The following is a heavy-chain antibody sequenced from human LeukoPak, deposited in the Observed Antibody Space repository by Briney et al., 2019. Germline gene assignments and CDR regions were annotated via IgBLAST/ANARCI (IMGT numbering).Heavy chain of an antibody. Sequence: PRGSPRLSCAASGFAVSSNYMSWVCQAPGKGLEWVSVIYGGGSTYYGDSVKVKLTISRHNSKNTLNLQMNRLRAEDAAVYYCARMESLERLMAAFDSWGQGTMVTVSS. D-gene: IGHD1-1*01. CDR1: GFAVSSNY. CDR2: IYGGGST. J-gene: IGHJ3*02. V-gene: IGHV3-53*04. CDR3: ARMESLERLMAAFDS.